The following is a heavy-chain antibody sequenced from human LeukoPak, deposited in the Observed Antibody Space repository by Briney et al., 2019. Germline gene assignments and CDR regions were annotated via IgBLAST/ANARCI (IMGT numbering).Heavy chain of an antibody. CDR1: GLTFRSYG. CDR2: IRYDGSNK. Sequence: GGSLRLSCAASGLTFRSYGMHGVRQAPGKGLEWVAFIRYDGSNKYYADSVKGRFTISRDNSKNTLYLQMNSLRAEDTAVYYCAKVGGGYQLLYGYFDYWGQGTLVTVSS. D-gene: IGHD2-2*02. V-gene: IGHV3-30*02. J-gene: IGHJ4*02. CDR3: AKVGGGYQLLYGYFDY.